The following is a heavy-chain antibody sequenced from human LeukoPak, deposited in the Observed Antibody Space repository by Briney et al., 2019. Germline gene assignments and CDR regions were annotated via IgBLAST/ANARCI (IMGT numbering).Heavy chain of an antibody. CDR2: IRYDGSNK. Sequence: SGGSLRLSCVASGFTFSNYAMLWVRQAPGKGLEWVAFIRYDGSNKYYADSVKGRFTISRDNSKNTLYLQMNSLRAEDAAVYYCAKDTRGDYGWDFDYWGQGTLVTVSS. CDR1: GFTFSNYA. CDR3: AKDTRGDYGWDFDY. D-gene: IGHD3-10*01. J-gene: IGHJ4*02. V-gene: IGHV3-30*02.